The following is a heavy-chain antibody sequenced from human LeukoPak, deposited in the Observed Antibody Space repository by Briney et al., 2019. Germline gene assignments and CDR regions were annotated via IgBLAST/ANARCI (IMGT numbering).Heavy chain of an antibody. CDR3: ASASIVGATLSF. J-gene: IGHJ4*02. D-gene: IGHD1-26*01. Sequence: GGSLRLSCAASGFTFNTFNMNWVRQAPGKGLEWVAVISYDGSNKYYADSVKGRFTISRDNSKNTLYLQMNSLRAEDTAVYYCASASIVGATLSFWGQGTLVTVSS. CDR2: ISYDGSNK. CDR1: GFTFNTFN. V-gene: IGHV3-30*17.